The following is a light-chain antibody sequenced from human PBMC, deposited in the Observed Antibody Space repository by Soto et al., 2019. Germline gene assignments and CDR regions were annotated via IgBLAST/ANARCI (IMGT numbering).Light chain of an antibody. V-gene: IGKV2-28*01. CDR3: MQALQSPT. CDR1: QSLLHSNGYNY. CDR2: LGS. J-gene: IGKJ4*01. Sequence: DIVMTQSPLSLPVSPGESASISCRSSQSLLHSNGYNYLDWYLQKPGQSPQLLIYLGSNRASGXPXMFSGSGSGTDFTLRISRVEAEDVGVYYCMQALQSPTFGGGTKVEIK.